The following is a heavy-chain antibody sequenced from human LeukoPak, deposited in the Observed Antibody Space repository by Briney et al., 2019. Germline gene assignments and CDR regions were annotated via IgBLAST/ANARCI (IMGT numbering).Heavy chain of an antibody. CDR1: GGSIRSSSYY. J-gene: IGHJ5*02. V-gene: IGHV4-39*07. Sequence: SETLSLTCTVSGGSIRSSSYYWGWIRQPPGKGLEWVGNIYYGGSTYYNPSLKSRVTTSIDTSKNQFSLKLSSVTAADTAVYYCARATEPGSSTWDWFDPWGQGTLVTVSS. D-gene: IGHD2-2*01. CDR2: IYYGGST. CDR3: ARATEPGSSTWDWFDP.